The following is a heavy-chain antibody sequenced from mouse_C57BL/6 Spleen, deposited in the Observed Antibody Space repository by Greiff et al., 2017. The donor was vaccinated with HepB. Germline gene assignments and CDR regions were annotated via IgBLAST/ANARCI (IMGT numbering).Heavy chain of an antibody. V-gene: IGHV3-6*01. CDR1: GYSITSGYY. CDR2: ISYDGSN. J-gene: IGHJ1*03. CDR3: ARGHYGSSYVWYFDV. D-gene: IGHD1-1*01. Sequence: DVQLQQSGPGLVKPSQSLSLTCSVTGYSITSGYYWNWIRQFPGNKLEWMGYISYDGSNNYNPSLKNRISITRDTSKNQFFLKLNSVTTEDTATYYCARGHYGSSYVWYFDVWGTGTTVTVSS.